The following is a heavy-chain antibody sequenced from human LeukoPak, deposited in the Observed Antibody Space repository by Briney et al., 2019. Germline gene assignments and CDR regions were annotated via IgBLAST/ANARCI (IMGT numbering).Heavy chain of an antibody. CDR2: IYYSGST. D-gene: IGHD3-22*01. CDR3: ARLPNSSGYYFDY. Sequence: SETLSLTCTVSGGSISSSSYYWGWIRQPPGKGLEWIGSIYYSGSTYYNPSLKSRVTISVDTSKNQFSLKLSSVTAADTAVYYCARLPNSSGYYFDYWGQGTLVTVSS. V-gene: IGHV4-39*07. CDR1: GGSISSSSYY. J-gene: IGHJ4*02.